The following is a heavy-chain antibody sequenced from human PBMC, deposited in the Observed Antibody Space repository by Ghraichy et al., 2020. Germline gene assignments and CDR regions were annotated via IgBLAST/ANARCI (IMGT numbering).Heavy chain of an antibody. Sequence: GGSLRLSCVASGFTFSSHSINWVRQAPGKGLEWVSVISGSGGYTYYADSVKGRFTISRDHSRNTLYLQMNSLRADDTAVYYCAKGGYFGSGSWTGMDVWGQGTTVTVSS. CDR3: AKGGYFGSGSWTGMDV. D-gene: IGHD3-10*01. CDR1: GFTFSSHS. V-gene: IGHV3-23*01. CDR2: ISGSGGYT. J-gene: IGHJ6*02.